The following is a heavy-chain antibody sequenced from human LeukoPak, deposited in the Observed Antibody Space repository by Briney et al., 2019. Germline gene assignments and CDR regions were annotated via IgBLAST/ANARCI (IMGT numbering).Heavy chain of an antibody. Sequence: ASVKVPCKASGYTFTDYYMHWVRQAPGQGLEWMGWINPNSGGTNYAQKFQGRVIMTRETSISTAYMELSSLRSDDTAVYYCASAAYDGSGYYPRWGQGTLVTVSS. D-gene: IGHD3-22*01. V-gene: IGHV1-2*02. CDR2: INPNSGGT. CDR3: ASAAYDGSGYYPR. CDR1: GYTFTDYY. J-gene: IGHJ4*02.